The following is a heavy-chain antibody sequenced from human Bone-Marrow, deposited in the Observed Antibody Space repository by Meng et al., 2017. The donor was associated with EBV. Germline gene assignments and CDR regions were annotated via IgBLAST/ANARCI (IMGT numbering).Heavy chain of an antibody. J-gene: IGHJ4*02. CDR3: ASESGRGFTPDY. Sequence: QVQLGQSGAEAKKPGSSVKVSCKTSGGTFSSDAISWVRQAPGQGLVWLGGLIPMSGAPYYAQNFQGRVTITADESTSTHYMELSNLRSEDTAMYYCASESGRGFTPDYWGQGTLVTVSS. D-gene: IGHD3-10*01. CDR2: LIPMSGAP. V-gene: IGHV1-69*01. CDR1: GGTFSSDA.